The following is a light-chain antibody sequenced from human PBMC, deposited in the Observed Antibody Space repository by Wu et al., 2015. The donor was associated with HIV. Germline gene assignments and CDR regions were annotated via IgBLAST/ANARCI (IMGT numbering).Light chain of an antibody. Sequence: QMTPSPSSVSAFVGDRVTITCRASQDISNWLVWYQQKPGKGPKLLISAASNLQSGVPSRFRGSGSGTDFTLTISSLQPDDLGTYYCLQDHSYLTFGGGTRVEIK. CDR2: AAS. CDR3: LQDHSYLT. V-gene: IGKV1-12*01. CDR1: QDISNW. J-gene: IGKJ4*01.